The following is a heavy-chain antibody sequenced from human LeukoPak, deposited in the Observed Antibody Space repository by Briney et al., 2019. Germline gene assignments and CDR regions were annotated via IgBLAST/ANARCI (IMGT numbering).Heavy chain of an antibody. Sequence: GGSLRLSCAASGFTFSSYAMSWVRQAPGKGLEWVSAISGSGGSTYYADSVKGRFTISRDNSKNTLYLQMNSLRAEDTAVYYCAKHSSSWYGPTSDFDYWGQGTLVTVSS. V-gene: IGHV3-23*01. CDR1: GFTFSSYA. CDR2: ISGSGGST. CDR3: AKHSSSWYGPTSDFDY. D-gene: IGHD6-13*01. J-gene: IGHJ4*02.